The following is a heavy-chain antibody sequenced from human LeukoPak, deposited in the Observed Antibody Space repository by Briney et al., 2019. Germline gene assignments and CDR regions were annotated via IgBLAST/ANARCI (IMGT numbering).Heavy chain of an antibody. D-gene: IGHD1-26*01. Sequence: SETLSLTCAVSGGSISTYFWSWIRQPPGKGLEWIGHIYFSGSTNYNPSLKSRVTISVDTSKNQFSLKLSSVTAADTAVYYCARHRSSGTYPLDYWGQGTLVTVSS. CDR3: ARHRSSGTYPLDY. J-gene: IGHJ4*02. CDR1: GGSISTYF. CDR2: IYFSGST. V-gene: IGHV4-59*08.